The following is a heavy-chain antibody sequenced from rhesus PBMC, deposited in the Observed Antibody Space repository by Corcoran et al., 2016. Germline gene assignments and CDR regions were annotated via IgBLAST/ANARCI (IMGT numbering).Heavy chain of an antibody. CDR3: ARDLGYYSGSYYSFDY. J-gene: IGHJ4*01. Sequence: QVQLQESGPGLVKPSETLSLTCAVSGGSISDDYYWSWIRQPPGKGLEWIGYIYGSGGGTNYNPSLQNRVTISIDTSKNQFSLKLSSVTAADTAVYYCARDLGYYSGSYYSFDYWGQGVLVTVSS. CDR1: GGSISDDYY. CDR2: IYGSGGGT. V-gene: IGHV4-106*01. D-gene: IGHD3-16*01.